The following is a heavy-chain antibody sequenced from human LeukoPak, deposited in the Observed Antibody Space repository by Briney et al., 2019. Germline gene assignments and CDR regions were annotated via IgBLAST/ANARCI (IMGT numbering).Heavy chain of an antibody. J-gene: IGHJ3*02. CDR2: ISGSGGST. CDR3: AKDAEAVGYSYGYGHNYAFDI. Sequence: GGSLRLSCAASGFTFSSYEMNWVRQAPGKGLEWVSAISGSGGSTCYADSVKGRFTISRGNSKNTLYLQMNSLRAEDTAVYYCAKDAEAVGYSYGYGHNYAFDIWGQGTMVTVSS. D-gene: IGHD5-18*01. CDR1: GFTFSSYE. V-gene: IGHV3-23*01.